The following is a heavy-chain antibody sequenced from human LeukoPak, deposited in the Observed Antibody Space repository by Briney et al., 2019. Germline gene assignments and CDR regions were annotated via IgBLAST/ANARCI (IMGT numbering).Heavy chain of an antibody. Sequence: SETLSLTCAVYGGSITGYYWSWIRQTPGRGLEWVGEIHYTGATSYNPSLKSRATISTDTSRNQFSLRLSSVTAADTAVYYCARGNILTGYCFDFWGQGALVTVSS. CDR2: IHYTGAT. D-gene: IGHD3-9*01. J-gene: IGHJ4*02. CDR3: ARGNILTGYCFDF. CDR1: GGSITGYY. V-gene: IGHV4-34*01.